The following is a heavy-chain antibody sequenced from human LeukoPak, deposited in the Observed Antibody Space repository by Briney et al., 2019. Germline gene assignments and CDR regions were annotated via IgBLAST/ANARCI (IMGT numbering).Heavy chain of an antibody. D-gene: IGHD6-13*01. CDR1: GFTFSGSA. CDR3: TTAVGTDFYDYGLDA. V-gene: IGHV3-73*01. J-gene: IGHJ6*02. CDR2: IRSKANTYAT. Sequence: GGSLRLSCAASGFTFSGSAMNWVRQASGKGLEWVGRIRSKANTYATAYAASVKGRFTISRDDSKNTAYLQLNSLKTEDTAVYYCTTAVGTDFYDYGLDAWGQGTTVTVSS.